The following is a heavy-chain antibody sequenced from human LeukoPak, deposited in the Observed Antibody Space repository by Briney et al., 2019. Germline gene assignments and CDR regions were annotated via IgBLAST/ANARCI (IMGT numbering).Heavy chain of an antibody. J-gene: IGHJ4*02. D-gene: IGHD3-3*01. CDR2: ISAYNGNT. Sequence: GALVKVSCKASGYTFTSYGISWVRQAPGQGLEWMGWISAYNGNTNYAQKLQGRVTMTTDTSTSTAYMELRSLRSDDTAVYYCARVAITIFGVVIIPFDYWGQGTLVTVSS. CDR3: ARVAITIFGVVIIPFDY. V-gene: IGHV1-18*01. CDR1: GYTFTSYG.